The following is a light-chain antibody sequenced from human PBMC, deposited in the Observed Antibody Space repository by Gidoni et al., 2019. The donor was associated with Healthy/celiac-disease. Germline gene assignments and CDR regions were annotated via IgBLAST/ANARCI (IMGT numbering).Light chain of an antibody. CDR3: QQRSNWPPLT. J-gene: IGKJ4*01. Sequence: EIALTQSPATLSLSPGERATLSCRASQSVSSSLAWYHQKPGQAPRLLIYDASNRATGIPARFSGSGSGTDFTLTISSLEPEDFAVYYCQQRSNWPPLTFGGGTKVEIK. V-gene: IGKV3-11*01. CDR2: DAS. CDR1: QSVSSS.